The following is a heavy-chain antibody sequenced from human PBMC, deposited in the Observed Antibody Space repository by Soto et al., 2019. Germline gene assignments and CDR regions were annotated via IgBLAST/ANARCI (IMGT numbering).Heavy chain of an antibody. CDR2: ISGSGGST. D-gene: IGHD6-19*01. Sequence: PGGSLRLSCAASGFTFSSYAMSWVRQAPGKGLEWVSAISGSGGSTYYADSVKGRFTISRDNSKNTLYLQMNSLRAEDTAVYYCAKMDGSPRKHQWRAGWPNYFDYWGQGTLFTVSS. CDR1: GFTFSSYA. J-gene: IGHJ4*02. CDR3: AKMDGSPRKHQWRAGWPNYFDY. V-gene: IGHV3-23*01.